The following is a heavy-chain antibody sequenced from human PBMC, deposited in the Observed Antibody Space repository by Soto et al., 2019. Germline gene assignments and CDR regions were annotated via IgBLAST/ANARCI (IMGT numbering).Heavy chain of an antibody. V-gene: IGHV1-46*01. Sequence: ASVKVSSKASGFTLTSNYMHWVRQAPGQGLEWMGIINPSGGSTSYAQKFQGRVTMTRDTSTSTVYMELSSLRSEDTAVYYCARVGGGTELGYWGQGTLVTVSS. CDR2: INPSGGST. CDR1: GFTLTSNY. J-gene: IGHJ4*02. D-gene: IGHD2-15*01. CDR3: ARVGGGTELGY.